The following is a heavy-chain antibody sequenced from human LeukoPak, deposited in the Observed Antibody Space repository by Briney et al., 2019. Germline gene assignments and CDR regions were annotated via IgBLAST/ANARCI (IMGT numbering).Heavy chain of an antibody. D-gene: IGHD4-17*01. CDR3: ARLRCLTCHFDY. Sequence: GASVKVSCKASGYTFTSYVISWVRHAPGQGLEWMGWISAYNGNTNYAQKLQGRVTMTTDTSRSTAYMELRSLRSDDRAVYYCARLRCLTCHFDYWGQGTLVTVSS. CDR2: ISAYNGNT. V-gene: IGHV1-18*01. J-gene: IGHJ4*02. CDR1: GYTFTSYV.